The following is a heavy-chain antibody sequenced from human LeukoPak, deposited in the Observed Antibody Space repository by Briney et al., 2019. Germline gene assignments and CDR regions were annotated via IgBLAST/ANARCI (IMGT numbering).Heavy chain of an antibody. V-gene: IGHV4-34*01. CDR2: INHSGST. CDR1: GGSFSGYS. CDR3: ARDMGNSYGSSYMDV. J-gene: IGHJ6*03. D-gene: IGHD5-18*01. Sequence: SETLSLTCAVYGGSFSGYSWSWIRQPPGKGLEWIGEINHSGSTNHNPSLKSRVTISVDTSKNQFSLKLSSVTAADTAVYYCARDMGNSYGSSYMDVWGKGTTVTVSS.